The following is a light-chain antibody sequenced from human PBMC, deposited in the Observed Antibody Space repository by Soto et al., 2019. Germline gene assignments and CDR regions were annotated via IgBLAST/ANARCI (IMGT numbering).Light chain of an antibody. J-gene: IGKJ1*01. CDR1: QSVSSN. Sequence: EIVMTQSPATLSVSPGERATLSCRASQSVSSNLAWYQQKPGQAPRLLIYGASTRATGIPARFSGSGSGTEFTLTISSLQSEGFAVYYCQQYNNWPGTFGQGTKVDI. V-gene: IGKV3-15*01. CDR2: GAS. CDR3: QQYNNWPGT.